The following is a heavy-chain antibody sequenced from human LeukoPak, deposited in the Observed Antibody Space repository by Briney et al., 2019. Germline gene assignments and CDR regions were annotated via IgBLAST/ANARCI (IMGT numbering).Heavy chain of an antibody. Sequence: PLETPSLTCTVSGGSISSSSYYWGWIRQPPGKGLEWIGSIFYGGDTYYNGSLKSRVTISVDTSKKHFSLKLTSVTSADTAVYYCARRTSGGGLFDYWGQGTLVTVSS. CDR2: IFYGGDT. V-gene: IGHV4-39*02. CDR1: GGSISSSSYY. CDR3: ARRTSGGGLFDY. D-gene: IGHD3-10*01. J-gene: IGHJ4*02.